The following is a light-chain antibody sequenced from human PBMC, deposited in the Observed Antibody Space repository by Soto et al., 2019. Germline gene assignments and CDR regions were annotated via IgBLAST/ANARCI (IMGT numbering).Light chain of an antibody. J-gene: IGKJ2*01. V-gene: IGKV4-1*01. Sequence: SCKSSQSVFYSSNNKNYLAWYQQKPGQPPKLLIYWASSRESGVPDRISGSGSGTDFTLTISSLQAEDVAVYYCQQYYGIPYTFGQGTKLEIK. CDR2: WAS. CDR1: QSVFYSSNNKNY. CDR3: QQYYGIPYT.